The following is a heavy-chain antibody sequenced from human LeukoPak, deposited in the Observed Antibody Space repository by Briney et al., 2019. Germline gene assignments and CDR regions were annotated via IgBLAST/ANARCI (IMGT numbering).Heavy chain of an antibody. CDR2: ISGSGTTI. Sequence: KPGGSLRLSCAASGYSFRDYYMSWIRQAPGKGLEWLTYISGSGTTIYYADSVKGRFTISRDNAKNSLYLQMNSLRAEDTAVYYCARVRGSSTLDYWGQGTLVTVSS. D-gene: IGHD1-26*01. CDR3: ARVRGSSTLDY. CDR1: GYSFRDYY. V-gene: IGHV3-11*01. J-gene: IGHJ4*02.